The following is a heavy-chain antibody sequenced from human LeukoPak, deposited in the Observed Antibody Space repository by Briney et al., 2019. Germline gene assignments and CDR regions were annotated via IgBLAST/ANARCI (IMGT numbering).Heavy chain of an antibody. Sequence: SETLSLTCAVSGGSISSGGYSWSWIRQPPGKGLEWIGYIYHSGSTYYNPSLKSRVTISVDRSKNQFSLKLSSVTAADPAVYYCARALHWFDPWGQGTLVTVSS. V-gene: IGHV4-30-2*01. CDR1: GGSISSGGYS. J-gene: IGHJ5*02. D-gene: IGHD1-26*01. CDR3: ARALHWFDP. CDR2: IYHSGST.